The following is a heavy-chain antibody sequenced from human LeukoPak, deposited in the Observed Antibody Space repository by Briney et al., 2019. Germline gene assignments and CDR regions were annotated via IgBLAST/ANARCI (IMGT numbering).Heavy chain of an antibody. V-gene: IGHV4-34*01. J-gene: IGHJ4*02. CDR2: INHSGST. CDR3: ARRVGGYSGSYYGGFDY. D-gene: IGHD1-26*01. CDR1: GGSFSGYY. Sequence: PSETLSLTCAVYGGSFSGYYWSWIRQPPGKGLEWIGEINHSGSTNYNPSLKSRVTISVDTSKNQFSLKLSSVTAADTAVYYCARRVGGYSGSYYGGFDYWGQGTLVTVSP.